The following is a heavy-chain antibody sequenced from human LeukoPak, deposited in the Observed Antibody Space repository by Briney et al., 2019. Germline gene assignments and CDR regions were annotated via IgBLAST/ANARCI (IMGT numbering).Heavy chain of an antibody. CDR3: ARDASTRCYLCEVDY. V-gene: IGHV3-53*01. J-gene: IGHJ4*02. D-gene: IGHD2-2*01. Sequence: PGGSLRLSCAASGFTVSSNYMSWVRQAPGKGLEWVSVIYSSGSTYYADSVKGRFTISRDNSKNTLHLQMNTLRAEDTAVYYCARDASTRCYLCEVDYWGQGTLVTVSS. CDR2: IYSSGST. CDR1: GFTVSSNY.